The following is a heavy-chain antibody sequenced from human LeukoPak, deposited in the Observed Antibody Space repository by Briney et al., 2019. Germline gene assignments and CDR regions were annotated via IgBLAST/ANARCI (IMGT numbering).Heavy chain of an antibody. D-gene: IGHD5-24*01. V-gene: IGHV3-7*05. CDR3: ARASNPWLQLS. J-gene: IGHJ4*02. Sequence: GGSLRLSCAASGFTFSNYWLIWVRQAPGKGLEWVANIQQDGGQKRYADSVRGRFTVSRDNAQTSLYLHMNSLRAEYTAVYYCARASNPWLQLSWGQGTLVTVSS. CDR1: GFTFSNYW. CDR2: IQQDGGQK.